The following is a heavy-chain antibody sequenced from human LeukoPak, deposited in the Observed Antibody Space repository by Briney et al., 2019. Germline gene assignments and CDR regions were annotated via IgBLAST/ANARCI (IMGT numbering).Heavy chain of an antibody. D-gene: IGHD2-15*01. CDR2: ISAYNGNT. J-gene: IGHJ4*02. V-gene: IGHV1-18*01. Sequence: ASVKVSCKASGYTFTSYGISWVRQAPGQGLEWMGWISAYNGNTNYAQKLQGRVTMTTDTSTSTAYMELGSLRSDDTAVYYCARDPEAYCSGGSCRGPLDYWGQGTLVTVSS. CDR1: GYTFTSYG. CDR3: ARDPEAYCSGGSCRGPLDY.